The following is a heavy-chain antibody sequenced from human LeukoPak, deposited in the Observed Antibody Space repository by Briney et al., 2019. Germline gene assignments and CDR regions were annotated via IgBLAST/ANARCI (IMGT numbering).Heavy chain of an antibody. CDR1: GYSFTSYW. D-gene: IGHD2-21*01. CDR3: ARHEGTLWYHYYMDV. Sequence: HGESLKISCKGSGYSFTSYWIGWVRQMPGKGLEWMGIIYPGDSDTRYSPSFQGQVTISADKSISTAYLQWSSLKASDTAMYYCARHEGTLWYHYYMDVWGKGTTVTVSS. V-gene: IGHV5-51*01. J-gene: IGHJ6*03. CDR2: IYPGDSDT.